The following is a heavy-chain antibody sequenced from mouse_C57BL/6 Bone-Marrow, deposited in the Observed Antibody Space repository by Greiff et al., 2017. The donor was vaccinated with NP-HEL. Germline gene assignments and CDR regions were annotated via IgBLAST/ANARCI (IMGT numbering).Heavy chain of an antibody. J-gene: IGHJ4*01. V-gene: IGHV3-6*01. D-gene: IGHD2-2*01. CDR2: ISYDGST. CDR1: GYSITSGYY. Sequence: EVQLQESGPGLVKPSQSLSLTCSATGYSITSGYYWKWNRQFPGNQLEWMGYISYDGSTNYNPSLKNRTSITRDTSTNQSFLKLNSVTTEDTATYYCARWLRYAMDYWGQGTSVTVSS. CDR3: ARWLRYAMDY.